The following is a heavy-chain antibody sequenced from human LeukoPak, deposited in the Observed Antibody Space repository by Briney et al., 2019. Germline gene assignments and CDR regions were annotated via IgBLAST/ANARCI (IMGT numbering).Heavy chain of an antibody. V-gene: IGHV4-31*03. J-gene: IGHJ4*02. CDR3: ARGAPPDS. CDR1: GASFNTGDYY. CDR2: IYSSGST. Sequence: SQTLSLTCIVSGASFNTGDYYWNWIRQHPGKGLEWIGYIYSSGSTYYNPSLKSRVTISVDTSKNHFSLRLTSVTAADSAVYYCARGAPPDSWGQGTLVTVSS.